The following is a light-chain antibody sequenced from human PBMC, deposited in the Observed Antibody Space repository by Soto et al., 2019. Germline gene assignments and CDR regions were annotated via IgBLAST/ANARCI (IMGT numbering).Light chain of an antibody. Sequence: QSVLTQPPSASGTPGQRVTISCSGSSSDIGTYTINWYLQLPGTAPKLLIYSNNQRPSGVPDRFSGSKSGTSASLAISGLQSEDEADYFCATWDDSLNGPVFGGGTKLTVL. J-gene: IGLJ3*02. CDR2: SNN. CDR3: ATWDDSLNGPV. V-gene: IGLV1-44*01. CDR1: SSDIGTYT.